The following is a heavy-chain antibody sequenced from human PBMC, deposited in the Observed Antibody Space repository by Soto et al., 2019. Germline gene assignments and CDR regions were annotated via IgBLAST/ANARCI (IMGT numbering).Heavy chain of an antibody. Sequence: SETLSLTCTVSGGSISSGGHYWSWIRQHPGKGLEWIGYIYYSGSTYYNPSLKSRVTISVDTSKNQFSLKLSSVTAADTAVYHCARDQIVRSGSYADYYYYYGMDVWGQGTTVTVS. CDR2: IYYSGST. CDR1: GGSISSGGHY. D-gene: IGHD3-10*01. J-gene: IGHJ6*02. V-gene: IGHV4-31*03. CDR3: ARDQIVRSGSYADYYYYYGMDV.